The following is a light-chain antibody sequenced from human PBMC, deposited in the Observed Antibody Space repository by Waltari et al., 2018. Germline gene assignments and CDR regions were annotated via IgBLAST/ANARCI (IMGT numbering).Light chain of an antibody. CDR2: QVH. CDR3: QAWDSRTAV. J-gene: IGLJ2*01. V-gene: IGLV3-1*01. Sequence: SYELAQPPSLSVSPGQTATITCSGDNLGTKYVSWYQQKPGQSPILVIFQVHTRPSGIPDRFSGSNSGNTATLTISGTQTMDEADYYCQAWDSRTAVFGGGTRLTVL. CDR1: NLGTKY.